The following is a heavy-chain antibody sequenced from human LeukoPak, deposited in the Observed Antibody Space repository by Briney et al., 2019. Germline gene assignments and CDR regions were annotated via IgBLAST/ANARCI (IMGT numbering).Heavy chain of an antibody. CDR2: IYHSWST. V-gene: IGHV4-38-2*02. D-gene: IGHD3-10*01. Sequence: SETLSLTRTVSGYSISSGYYWGWIRQPPGKGLEWIGSIYHSWSTYYNPSLKNRITISVDTSKNKFSLKLSSVTAADTAVYYCARDSGIGAFDIWGQGTMVTVSS. J-gene: IGHJ3*02. CDR3: ARDSGIGAFDI. CDR1: GYSISSGYY.